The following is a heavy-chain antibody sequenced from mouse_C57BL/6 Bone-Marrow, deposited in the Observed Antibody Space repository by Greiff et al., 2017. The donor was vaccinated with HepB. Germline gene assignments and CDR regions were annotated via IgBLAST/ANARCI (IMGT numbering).Heavy chain of an antibody. Sequence: VQLQQSGAELARPGASVKLSCKASGYTFTSYGISWVKQRTGQGLEWIGEIYPRSGNTYYNEKFKGKATLTADKSSSTAYMELRSLTSEDSAVYFCARRWLLRGYWGQGTTLTVSS. V-gene: IGHV1-81*01. CDR3: ARRWLLRGY. D-gene: IGHD2-3*01. CDR1: GYTFTSYG. CDR2: IYPRSGNT. J-gene: IGHJ2*01.